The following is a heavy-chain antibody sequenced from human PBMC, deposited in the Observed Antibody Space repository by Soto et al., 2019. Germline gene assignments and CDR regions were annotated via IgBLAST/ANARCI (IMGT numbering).Heavy chain of an antibody. J-gene: IGHJ4*02. CDR3: ARGGTPIHY. D-gene: IGHD3-16*01. CDR1: GYTFTNFG. V-gene: IGHV1-18*01. Sequence: QVQLVQSGAEVKKPGASVKVSCKASGYTFTNFGISWVRQAPGQGLEWMGWISPYNGNTRYAQKFQGRDTMTTETSMRTAYMEVRGVRFEDTAVYYCARGGTPIHYWGEGTLVSVSS. CDR2: ISPYNGNT.